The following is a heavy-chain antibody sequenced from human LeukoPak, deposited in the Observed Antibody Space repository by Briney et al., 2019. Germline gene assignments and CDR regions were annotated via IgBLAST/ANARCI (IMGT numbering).Heavy chain of an antibody. CDR1: GFAFSSYA. D-gene: IGHD3-9*01. V-gene: IGHV3-30*04. Sequence: GRSLRLSCAASGFAFSSYAMHWVRQAPGKGLEWVAVISYDGSNKYYADSVKGRFTISRDNSKNTLYLQMNSLRAEDTAVYHCARGGLRYFDWLPRGIFDYWGQGTLVTVSS. CDR2: ISYDGSNK. J-gene: IGHJ4*02. CDR3: ARGGLRYFDWLPRGIFDY.